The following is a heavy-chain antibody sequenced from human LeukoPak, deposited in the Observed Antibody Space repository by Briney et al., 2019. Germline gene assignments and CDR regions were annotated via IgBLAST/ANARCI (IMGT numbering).Heavy chain of an antibody. CDR2: IYPGDSDT. CDR1: GYNFATYW. J-gene: IGHJ5*02. Sequence: GESLKISCKGSGYNFATYWIGWVRQMPGKGLEWMGIIYPGDSDTRYSPSFQGQVTISADKSINTAYLQWSSLKASDTAIYYCARRRYSGGNSGWFDPWGQGTLVIVSP. V-gene: IGHV5-51*01. D-gene: IGHD4-23*01. CDR3: ARRRYSGGNSGWFDP.